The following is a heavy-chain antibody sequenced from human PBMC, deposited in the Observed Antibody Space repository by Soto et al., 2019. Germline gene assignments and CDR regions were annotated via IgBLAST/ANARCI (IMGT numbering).Heavy chain of an antibody. D-gene: IGHD3-3*01. CDR3: AIDSGFGVVIGWFDP. J-gene: IGHJ5*02. CDR2: ISYDGSNK. CDR1: GFTFSSYA. Sequence: HVQLVASGGGVVQPGRSLRLSCAASGFTFSSYAMHWVRQAPGQGLEWVAVISYDGSNKYYADSVKGRFTISRDNSKNTLYLQMNSLRDEDTAVYYCAIDSGFGVVIGWFDPWGQGTLGIVSS. V-gene: IGHV3-30-3*01.